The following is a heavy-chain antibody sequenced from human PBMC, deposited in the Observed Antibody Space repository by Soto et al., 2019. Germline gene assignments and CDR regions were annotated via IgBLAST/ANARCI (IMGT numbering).Heavy chain of an antibody. D-gene: IGHD1-7*01. V-gene: IGHV1-3*01. J-gene: IGHJ6*02. Sequence: ASVKVSCKASGYTFTSYAMHWVRQAPGQRLEWMGWINAGNGNTKYSQKFQGRVTITRDTSASTAYMELSSLRSEDTAVYYCARDQGDNWNYGFSGGMDGWGQRTTVTGSS. CDR2: INAGNGNT. CDR1: GYTFTSYA. CDR3: ARDQGDNWNYGFSGGMDG.